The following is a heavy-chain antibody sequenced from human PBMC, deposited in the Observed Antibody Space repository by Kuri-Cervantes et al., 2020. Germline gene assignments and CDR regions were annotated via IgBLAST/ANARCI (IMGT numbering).Heavy chain of an antibody. CDR2: INHSGST. J-gene: IGHJ3*01. CDR1: GGSFSDYY. V-gene: IGHV4-34*01. Sequence: SETLSLTCAVYGGSFSDYYWSWIRQSPGKGLEWIGEINHSGSTNYNPSLKSRVTISVDTSKNQFSLKPSSVTAADTAVYYCARDPVGYPWGRVTMVTVSS. D-gene: IGHD1-1*01. CDR3: ARDPVGYP.